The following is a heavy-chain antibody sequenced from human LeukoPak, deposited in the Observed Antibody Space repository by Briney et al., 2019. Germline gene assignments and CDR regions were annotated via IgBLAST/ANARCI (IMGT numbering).Heavy chain of an antibody. CDR3: ARARYSSSWYEFDI. D-gene: IGHD6-13*01. Sequence: GASVKVSCKASGYTFTGYYMHWVRQAPGQGLEWMGWINPNSGGTNYAQKFQGRVTMTRDTSISTAYMELSRLRSDDTAVYYCARARYSSSWYEFDIWGQGTMVTVSS. J-gene: IGHJ3*02. V-gene: IGHV1-2*02. CDR2: INPNSGGT. CDR1: GYTFTGYY.